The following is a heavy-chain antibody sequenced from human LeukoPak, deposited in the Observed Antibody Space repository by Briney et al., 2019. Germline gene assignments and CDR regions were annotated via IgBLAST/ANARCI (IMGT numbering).Heavy chain of an antibody. Sequence: GGSLRLSCAASGFTFSSYGMHWVRQAPGKGLEWVAVIWYDGSNKYYADSVKGRFTISRDNSKNTLYLQMNSLRAEDTAVYYCARAVEVPVTTPSHPYYYGMDVWGQGTTVTVSS. CDR1: GFTFSSYG. CDR2: IWYDGSNK. CDR3: ARAVEVPVTTPSHPYYYGMDV. D-gene: IGHD4-17*01. V-gene: IGHV3-33*01. J-gene: IGHJ6*02.